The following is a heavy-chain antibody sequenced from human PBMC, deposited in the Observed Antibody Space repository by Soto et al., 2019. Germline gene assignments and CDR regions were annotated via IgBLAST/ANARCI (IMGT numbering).Heavy chain of an antibody. Sequence: PSETLSLTCTVSGDSISSNYYWTWIRQHPEKGLEWIGYIHYTGSTYYNPSLKSRVTISIDMSNNQFSLRLSSVTAADTAMYYCARDSGWELAPSAFDHWGQGTLVTVSS. CDR1: GDSISSNYY. CDR3: ARDSGWELAPSAFDH. D-gene: IGHD1-1*01. V-gene: IGHV4-31*03. J-gene: IGHJ4*02. CDR2: IHYTGST.